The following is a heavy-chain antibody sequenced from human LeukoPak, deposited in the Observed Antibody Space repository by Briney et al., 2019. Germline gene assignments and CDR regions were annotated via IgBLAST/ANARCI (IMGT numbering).Heavy chain of an antibody. V-gene: IGHV4-30-4*01. D-gene: IGHD5/OR15-5a*01. CDR3: ARDRGGLGTIDP. Sequence: SETLSLTCTVSGGSISSGDYYWSWIRQPPGKGLEWIGYIYYSGSTYYKPSLKSRVTISVDTSNNQFSLKLNSVTAADTAVYYCARDRGGLGTIDPWGQGTLVTVFS. CDR1: GGSISSGDYY. J-gene: IGHJ5*02. CDR2: IYYSGST.